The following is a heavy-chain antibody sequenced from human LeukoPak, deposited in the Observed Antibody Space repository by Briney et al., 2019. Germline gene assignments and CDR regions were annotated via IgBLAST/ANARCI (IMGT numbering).Heavy chain of an antibody. CDR3: ARLYSSSWYWFDP. Sequence: GGSLRLSCAASGFTVSSNYMSWVRQAPGKGLEWVSVIYSGGSTYYADSVKGRFTISRHDSKNTLYLQMNSLRAEDTAVYYCARLYSSSWYWFDPWGQGTLVTVSS. CDR1: GFTVSSNY. D-gene: IGHD6-13*01. CDR2: IYSGGST. J-gene: IGHJ5*02. V-gene: IGHV3-53*04.